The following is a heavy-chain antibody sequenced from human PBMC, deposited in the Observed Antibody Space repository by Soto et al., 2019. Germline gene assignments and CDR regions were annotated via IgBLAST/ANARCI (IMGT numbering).Heavy chain of an antibody. CDR1: GFTFSAYS. D-gene: IGHD5-18*01. V-gene: IGHV3-21*06. CDR3: ARDPLEGYGHARQPDY. CDR2: ITSSSTYI. J-gene: IGHJ4*02. Sequence: EVQLVESGGGLVKPGGSLRLSCVASGFTFSAYSMSWVRQAPGQGLEWVSSITSSSTYIYYTRSVEGRFTISRDDAKNSLHLQMNSLRAEDTAVYYCARDPLEGYGHARQPDYWGQGTLVTVSS.